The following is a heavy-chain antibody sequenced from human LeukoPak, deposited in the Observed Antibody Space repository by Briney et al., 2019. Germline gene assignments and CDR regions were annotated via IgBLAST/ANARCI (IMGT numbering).Heavy chain of an antibody. CDR1: GGSFSGYY. CDR3: ARALTGTTAPRKYYFDY. Sequence: SETLSLTCAVYGGSFSGYYWSWIRQPTGKGLEWIGEINHSGSTNYNPSLKSRVTISVDTSKNQFSQKLSSVTAADTAVYYCARALTGTTAPRKYYFDYWGQGTLVTVSS. J-gene: IGHJ4*02. V-gene: IGHV4-34*01. CDR2: INHSGST. D-gene: IGHD1-7*01.